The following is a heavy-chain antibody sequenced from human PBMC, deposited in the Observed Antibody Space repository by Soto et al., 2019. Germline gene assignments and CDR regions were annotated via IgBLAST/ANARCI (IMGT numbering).Heavy chain of an antibody. CDR1: GGSISSYY. D-gene: IGHD6-13*01. CDR2: IYYSGST. J-gene: IGHJ6*02. V-gene: IGHV4-59*01. CDR3: ARGQKKLQLEYGMDV. Sequence: QVQLQESGPGLVKPSETLSLTCTVSGGSISSYYWSWIRQPPGKGLEWIGYIYYSGSTNYNPSLKSRVTISVDTSKNQFSLKLSSVTAADTAVYYCARGQKKLQLEYGMDVWGQGTTVTVSS.